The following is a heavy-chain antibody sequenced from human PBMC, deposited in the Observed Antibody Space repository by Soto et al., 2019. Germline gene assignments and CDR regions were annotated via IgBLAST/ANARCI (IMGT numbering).Heavy chain of an antibody. CDR3: AREPNYFDY. CDR2: ISAYNGNT. CDR1: GYTFTSYG. J-gene: IGHJ4*02. Sequence: GASVKVSCKDSGYTFTSYGISWVRQAPGQGLEWMGWISAYNGNTKYAQKLQGRVTTTTDTSTSTADMELRSLRSDDTAVYYCAREPNYFDYWGQGTLVTVSS. V-gene: IGHV1-18*01.